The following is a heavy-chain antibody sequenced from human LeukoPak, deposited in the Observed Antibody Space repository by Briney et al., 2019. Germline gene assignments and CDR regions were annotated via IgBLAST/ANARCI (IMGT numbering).Heavy chain of an antibody. D-gene: IGHD3-10*01. V-gene: IGHV3-9*01. J-gene: IGHJ4*02. CDR3: AKSYTTMVRRSGLDY. CDR2: ISWNSDSI. Sequence: GGSLRLSCAASGFTFDDYAMHWVRQAPGKGLEWVSGISWNSDSIGYADSVKGRFTISRDNAKNSLYLQMNSLRDEDTALYYCAKSYTTMVRRSGLDYWGQGTLVTVSS. CDR1: GFTFDDYA.